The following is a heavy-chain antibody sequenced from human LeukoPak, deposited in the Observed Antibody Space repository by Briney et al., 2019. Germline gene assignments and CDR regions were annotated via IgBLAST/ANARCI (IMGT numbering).Heavy chain of an antibody. D-gene: IGHD3-9*01. CDR1: GDSISTSNSY. CDR2: IYYSGNT. Sequence: SETLSLTCTVSGDSISTSNSYWGWIRQPPGKGLEWIGCIYYSGNTYYNASLKSRVTISVDTSKNQFSLKFSSVTAADTAVYYCARDQRARYFDWLLWLWGQGTLVTVSS. CDR3: ARDQRARYFDWLLWL. V-gene: IGHV4-39*02. J-gene: IGHJ4*02.